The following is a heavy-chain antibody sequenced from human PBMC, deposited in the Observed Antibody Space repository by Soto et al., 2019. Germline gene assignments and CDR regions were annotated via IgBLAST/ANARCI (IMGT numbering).Heavy chain of an antibody. CDR1: GGSISSGGYY. Sequence: SETLSLTCTVSGGSISSGGYYWSWIRQPPGKGLEWIGYIYYSGSTNYNPSLKSRVTISVDTSKNQFSMKLSSVTAADTAVYYCARHSRYFDWLLSAFDYWGQGTLVTVSS. J-gene: IGHJ4*02. CDR2: IYYSGST. D-gene: IGHD3-9*01. V-gene: IGHV4-61*08. CDR3: ARHSRYFDWLLSAFDY.